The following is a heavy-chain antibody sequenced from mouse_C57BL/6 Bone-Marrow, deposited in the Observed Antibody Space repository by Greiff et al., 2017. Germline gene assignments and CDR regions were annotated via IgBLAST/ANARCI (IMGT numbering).Heavy chain of an antibody. Sequence: EVKLVESGGDLVKPGGSLKLSCAASGFTFSSYGMSWVRQTPDKRLEWVATISSGGSYTYYPDSVKGRFTISSDNAKNTLYLQMSSLKSEDTAMYYWASQGDYDGDAMDYWGQGTSVTVSS. V-gene: IGHV5-6*01. D-gene: IGHD2-4*01. CDR1: GFTFSSYG. CDR3: ASQGDYDGDAMDY. J-gene: IGHJ4*01. CDR2: ISSGGSYT.